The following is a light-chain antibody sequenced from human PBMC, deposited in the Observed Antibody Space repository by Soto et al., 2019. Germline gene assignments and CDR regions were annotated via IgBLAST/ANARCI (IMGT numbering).Light chain of an antibody. J-gene: IGKJ1*01. Sequence: EIVLTQSPGTLSLSPGERATLSCRASQSVSSNYLAWYQQRPGQAPRLLIYDASSRATGVPDGFSGSGSGTNFTLTISRLEPEQFAVYDCHQYGGSPGTLGQGTKVEIK. CDR1: QSVSSNY. CDR3: HQYGGSPGT. V-gene: IGKV3-20*01. CDR2: DAS.